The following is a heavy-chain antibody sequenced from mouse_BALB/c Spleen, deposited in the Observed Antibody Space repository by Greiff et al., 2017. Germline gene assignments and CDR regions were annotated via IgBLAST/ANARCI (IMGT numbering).Heavy chain of an antibody. Sequence: VQLQQSGPELVKPGASVKMSCKASGYTFTSYVMHWVKQKPGQGLEWIGYINPYNDGTKYNEKFKGKATLTSDKSSSTAYMELSSLTSEDSAVYYCARGTTVYAMDYWGQGTSVTVSS. D-gene: IGHD1-1*01. J-gene: IGHJ4*01. CDR2: INPYNDGT. V-gene: IGHV1-14*01. CDR1: GYTFTSYV. CDR3: ARGTTVYAMDY.